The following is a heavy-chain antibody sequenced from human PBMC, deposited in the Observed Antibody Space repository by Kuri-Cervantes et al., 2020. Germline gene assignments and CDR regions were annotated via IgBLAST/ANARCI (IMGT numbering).Heavy chain of an antibody. CDR2: IYHSGST. Sequence: SQTLSLTCAVSGYSISSGYYWGWIRQPPGKGLEWIGSIYHSGSTYSNPSLKSRVTISVDTSKNQFSLRLSSVTAADTAVYYCARTGGPDSSDLYYGYWGQGTLVTVSS. CDR3: ARTGGPDSSDLYYGY. CDR1: GYSISSGYY. J-gene: IGHJ4*02. V-gene: IGHV4-38-2*01. D-gene: IGHD3-22*01.